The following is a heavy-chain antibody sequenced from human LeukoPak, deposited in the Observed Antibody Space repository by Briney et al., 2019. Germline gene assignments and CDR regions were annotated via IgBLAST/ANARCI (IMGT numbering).Heavy chain of an antibody. V-gene: IGHV1-46*01. Sequence: ASVKVSCKASGYTFTSYYMHWVRQAPGQGLEWMGIINPSGGSTSYAQKFQGRVTMTRDTSISTAYMELSRLRSDDTAVYYCATRLYNYDYWGEGTLVTVSS. D-gene: IGHD5-24*01. J-gene: IGHJ4*02. CDR2: INPSGGST. CDR3: ATRLYNYDY. CDR1: GYTFTSYY.